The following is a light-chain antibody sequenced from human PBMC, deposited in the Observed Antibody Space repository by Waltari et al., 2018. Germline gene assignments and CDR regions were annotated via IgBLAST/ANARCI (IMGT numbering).Light chain of an antibody. CDR2: VNSDGSH. CDR3: QTGGHGTWV. V-gene: IGLV4-69*01. Sequence: QLVLTQSPSASASLGASVKLTCTLSSGHSSNILAWHQQQPEKCHRYLMKVNSDGSHSKGDEIPDRFSGSSSGAERYLTISSLQSEDEADYYCQTGGHGTWVFGGGTKLTVL. J-gene: IGLJ3*02. CDR1: SGHSSNI.